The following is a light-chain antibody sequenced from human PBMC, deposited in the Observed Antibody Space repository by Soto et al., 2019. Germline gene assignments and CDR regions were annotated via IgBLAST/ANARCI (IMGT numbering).Light chain of an antibody. CDR3: QTWGTGVQV. Sequence: QSVLTQSPSASASLGASVKLTCTLSSGHTTYAIAWHQQQPEKGPRFLMKLYSDGSHRKGDGVPDRFSGSSSGSERYLTISSLQSEDEADYYCQTWGTGVQVFGGGTKLTVL. CDR2: LYSDGSH. CDR1: SGHTTYA. J-gene: IGLJ3*02. V-gene: IGLV4-69*01.